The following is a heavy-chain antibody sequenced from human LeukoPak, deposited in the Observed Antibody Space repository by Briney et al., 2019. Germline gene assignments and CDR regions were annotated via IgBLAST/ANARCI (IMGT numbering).Heavy chain of an antibody. CDR2: VKEDGSEK. D-gene: IGHD3-22*01. Sequence: PGGSLRLSCVASGFTFSNYWMRWVRQAPGKGLEWVANVKEDGSEKYYVDSVKGRFTISRDNAKTSLYLQMNSLRAEDTAVYYCARDDSTGYLYFDHWGQGTLVTVSS. CDR1: GFTFSNYW. J-gene: IGHJ4*02. CDR3: ARDDSTGYLYFDH. V-gene: IGHV3-7*05.